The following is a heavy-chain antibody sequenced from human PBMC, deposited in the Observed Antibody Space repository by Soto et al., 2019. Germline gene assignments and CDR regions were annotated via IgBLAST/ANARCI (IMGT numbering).Heavy chain of an antibody. V-gene: IGHV3-30*04. CDR2: ISYDGSDT. Sequence: QVHLEESGGGVVQPGRSLRLSCAASKFTFSRHTMHWVRQAPGKGLEWVASISYDGSDTYYADSVKGRFTISRDNSKNTLSVEMDSLRAEDTAVYYCARDRLRLGELSLLGYFDYWGQGTLVTVSS. CDR1: KFTFSRHT. J-gene: IGHJ4*02. CDR3: ARDRLRLGELSLLGYFDY. D-gene: IGHD3-16*02.